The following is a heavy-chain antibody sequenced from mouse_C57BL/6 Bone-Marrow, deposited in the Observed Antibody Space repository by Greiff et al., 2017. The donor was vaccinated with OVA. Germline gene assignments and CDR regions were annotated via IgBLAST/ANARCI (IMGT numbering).Heavy chain of an antibody. J-gene: IGHJ3*01. CDR3: AREHYSNPWFAY. Sequence: EVQRVESGGGLVKPGGSLKLSCAASGFTFSSYAMSWVRQTPEKRLEWVATISDGGSYTYYPDNVKGRFTISRDNAKNNLYLQMSHLKSEDTAMYYCAREHYSNPWFAYWGQGTLVTVSA. D-gene: IGHD2-5*01. CDR2: ISDGGSYT. V-gene: IGHV5-4*01. CDR1: GFTFSSYA.